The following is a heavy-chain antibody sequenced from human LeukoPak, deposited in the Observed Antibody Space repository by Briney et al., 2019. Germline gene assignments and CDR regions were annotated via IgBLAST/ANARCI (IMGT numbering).Heavy chain of an antibody. CDR3: ARDLVSGYGDYALRGMAFAI. V-gene: IGHV4-31*03. CDR2: IYYSGST. D-gene: IGHD4-17*01. CDR1: GGSISSGGYY. Sequence: SQTLSLTCTVSGGSISSGGYYWGWIRQHPGKGLEWIGYIYYSGSTYYNPSLKSRVTISVDTSKNQFSLKLSSVTAADTAVYYCARDLVSGYGDYALRGMAFAIWGQGTMVTVSS. J-gene: IGHJ3*02.